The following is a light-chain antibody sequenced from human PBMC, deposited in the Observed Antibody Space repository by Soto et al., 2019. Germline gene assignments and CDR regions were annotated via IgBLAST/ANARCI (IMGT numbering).Light chain of an antibody. V-gene: IGLV2-23*01. J-gene: IGLJ1*01. CDR1: NSDLGSYNL. CDR2: EGN. Sequence: QSALTQPASVSGSPGQSITVSCTGTNSDLGSYNLVVWYQQHPGKAPKVLIYEGNKRPSGVSNRSVGSKIANTASLTISGLRAEDEADYYCCSYIGGSRWVFGTGTKVTVL. CDR3: CSYIGGSRWV.